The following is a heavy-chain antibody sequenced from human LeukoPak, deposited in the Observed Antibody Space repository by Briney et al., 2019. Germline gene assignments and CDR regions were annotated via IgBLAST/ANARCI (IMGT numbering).Heavy chain of an antibody. J-gene: IGHJ5*02. CDR3: ARGGLVVVPGSIAGFDP. CDR2: IYYSGST. V-gene: IGHV4-59*12. CDR1: GGSISTYY. D-gene: IGHD2-2*01. Sequence: PSETLSLTCTVSGGSISTYYWSWIRQPPGKGLEYIGYIYYSGSTNYDPSLKSRVTISVDTSKNHFSLRLNSVTAADTAVYYCARGGLVVVPGSIAGFDPWGQGTLVTVSS.